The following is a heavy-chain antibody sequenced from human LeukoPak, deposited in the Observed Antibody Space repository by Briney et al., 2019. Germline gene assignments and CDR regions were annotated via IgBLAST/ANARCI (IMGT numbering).Heavy chain of an antibody. CDR3: ARWAQPYHYYYMDV. CDR2: ISAYNGNT. Sequence: ASVKVSCKASGYTFTSYGISWVRQAPGQGREWMGWISAYNGNTNYAQKLQGRVTMTTDTSTSTAYMELSSLRSEDTAVYYCARWAQPYHYYYMDVWAKGPRSPSP. V-gene: IGHV1-18*01. J-gene: IGHJ6*03. CDR1: GYTFTSYG.